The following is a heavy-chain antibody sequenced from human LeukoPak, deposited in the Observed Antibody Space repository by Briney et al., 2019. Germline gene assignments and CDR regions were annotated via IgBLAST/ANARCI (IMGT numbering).Heavy chain of an antibody. CDR2: IYYRGSS. J-gene: IGHJ4*02. CDR3: ARQEGGIFDY. D-gene: IGHD3-16*01. CDR1: GGSISSHF. Sequence: SEILSLTCTVSGGSISSHFWSWIRQPPGKGLEWIGYIYYRGSSIFNPSLKSRITISVDMSKNQFSLNLSSVTAADTAVYYCARQEGGIFDYWGQGTLVTVSS. V-gene: IGHV4-59*11.